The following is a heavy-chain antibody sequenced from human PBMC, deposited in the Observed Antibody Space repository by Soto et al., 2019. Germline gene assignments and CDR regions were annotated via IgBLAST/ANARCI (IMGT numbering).Heavy chain of an antibody. CDR2: VFHSETT. Sequence: SENLSLTCAFSGASISSGGYSWSWIRQPPGRGLEWIGYVFHSETTYYNPPLKSRVTMSVDSSKNQFSLKLTSVTAADTAVYYCSRGREQCFAYWGQ. D-gene: IGHD4-4*01. J-gene: IGHJ4*01. CDR3: SRGREQCFAY. CDR1: GASISSGGYS. V-gene: IGHV4-30-2*01.